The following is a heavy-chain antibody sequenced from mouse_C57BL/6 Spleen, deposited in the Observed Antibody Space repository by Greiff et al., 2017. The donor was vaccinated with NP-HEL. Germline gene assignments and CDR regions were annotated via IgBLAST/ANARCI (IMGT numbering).Heavy chain of an antibody. CDR1: GFSLTSYG. J-gene: IGHJ1*03. D-gene: IGHD1-1*01. Sequence: VQLQQSGPGLVQPSQSLSITCTVSGFSLTSYGVHWVRQSPGKGLEWLGVIWSGGSTDYNAAFISRLSISKDNSKSQVFFKMNSLQADDTAIYYCASPSYYYGSSYMYFDVWGTGTTVTVSS. CDR3: ASPSYYYGSSYMYFDV. CDR2: IWSGGST. V-gene: IGHV2-2*01.